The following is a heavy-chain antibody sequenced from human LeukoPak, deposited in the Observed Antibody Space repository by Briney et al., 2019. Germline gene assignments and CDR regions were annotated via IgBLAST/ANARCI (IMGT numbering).Heavy chain of an antibody. V-gene: IGHV4-34*01. CDR2: INHSGST. CDR3: ARGLVRRGWLDP. J-gene: IGHJ5*02. D-gene: IGHD3-10*01. Sequence: SETLSLTCAVYGGSFSGYYWSWIRQPPGEGLEWIGEINHSGSTNYNPSLKSRVTISVDTSKNQFSLKLSSVTAADTAVYYCARGLVRRGWLDPWGQGTLVTVSS. CDR1: GGSFSGYY.